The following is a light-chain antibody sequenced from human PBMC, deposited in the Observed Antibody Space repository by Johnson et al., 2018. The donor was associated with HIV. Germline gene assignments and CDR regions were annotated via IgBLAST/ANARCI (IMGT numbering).Light chain of an antibody. CDR3: GTWDTSLSAGGV. CDR2: ENS. J-gene: IGLJ1*01. V-gene: IGLV1-51*02. CDR1: SSNIGNKY. Sequence: QSVLTQPPSVSAAPGQKVTISCSGSSSNIGNKYVSWYQQLPGTAPKLLIYENSKRPSGIPDRFSGSKSGTSANLGITGLQTGDEADYYCGTWDTSLSAGGVFCSGTQVTVL.